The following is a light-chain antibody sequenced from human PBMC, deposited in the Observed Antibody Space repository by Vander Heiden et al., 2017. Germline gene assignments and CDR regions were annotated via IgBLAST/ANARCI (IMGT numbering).Light chain of an antibody. J-gene: IGLJ3*02. Sequence: QSELTEPPSASGTPRPRVTIACSGSSSNIGASTVNWYQQLPGTAPRLLIFINNQRPSGVPDRFSGSKSGTSASLAISGLQSEDEAHYYCATWDVRLNGRVFGGGTKLTVL. CDR2: INN. CDR3: ATWDVRLNGRV. V-gene: IGLV1-44*01. CDR1: SSNIGAST.